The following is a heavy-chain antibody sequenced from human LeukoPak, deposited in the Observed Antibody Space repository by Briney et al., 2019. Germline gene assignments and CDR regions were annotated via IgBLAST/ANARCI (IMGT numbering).Heavy chain of an antibody. CDR3: ATNSAYRFDY. D-gene: IGHD3-22*01. CDR1: GFTFSDYY. V-gene: IGHV3-11*06. J-gene: IGHJ4*02. Sequence: PGGSLRLSCAASGFTFSDYYVNWIRQAPGKGPEWVSYSSTTGHQTNYADSVKGRFTISRDNAKNSVYLQMNSLRAEDTAVYLCATNSAYRFDYWGQGTLVTVSS. CDR2: SSTTGHQT.